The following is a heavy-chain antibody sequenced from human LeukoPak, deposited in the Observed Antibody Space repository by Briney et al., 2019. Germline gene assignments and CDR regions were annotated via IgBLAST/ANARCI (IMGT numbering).Heavy chain of an antibody. CDR3: ARETVITMVRGAPSGMDV. D-gene: IGHD3-10*01. CDR2: ISAYNGNT. Sequence: ASVKVSCKASGYTFTSYGISWVRQAPGQGLEWMGWISAYNGNTNYAQKLQGRVTMTTDTSMSTAYMELRSLRSDDTAVYYCARETVITMVRGAPSGMDVWGQGTTVTVSS. J-gene: IGHJ6*02. CDR1: GYTFTSYG. V-gene: IGHV1-18*01.